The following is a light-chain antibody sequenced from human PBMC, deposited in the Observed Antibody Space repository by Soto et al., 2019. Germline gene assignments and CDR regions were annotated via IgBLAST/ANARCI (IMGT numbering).Light chain of an antibody. Sequence: DIVMTQFPDSLAVSLGDRATINCKSSQSLLYSSNNKNYLAWYQQKPGQPPKLLIYWASIRESGVPDRFSGGGSATDFTLTISSLQAEDVAHYYCQQYYTSPRAFGQWTKVEIK. CDR2: WAS. V-gene: IGKV4-1*01. J-gene: IGKJ1*01. CDR3: QQYYTSPRA. CDR1: QSLLYSSNNKNY.